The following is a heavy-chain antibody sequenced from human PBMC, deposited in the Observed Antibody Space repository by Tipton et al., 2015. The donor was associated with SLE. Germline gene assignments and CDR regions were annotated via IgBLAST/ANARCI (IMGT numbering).Heavy chain of an antibody. J-gene: IGHJ4*02. CDR1: GFTFRDYY. D-gene: IGHD1-26*01. Sequence: SLRLSCAASGFTFRDYYMGWIRQAPGKGVEWVSYISSSGSTIYYADPVKGRFTISRDNAKNSLYLQMNSLRAEDTAGYYCATGGSGTYGVYFDNWGQGTLVTVSS. CDR2: ISSSGSTI. V-gene: IGHV3-11*04. CDR3: ATGGSGTYGVYFDN.